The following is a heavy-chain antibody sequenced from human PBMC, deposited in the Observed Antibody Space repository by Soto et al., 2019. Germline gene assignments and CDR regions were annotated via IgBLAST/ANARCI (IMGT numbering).Heavy chain of an antibody. J-gene: IGHJ4*02. D-gene: IGHD2-21*02. CDR1: GFTFSSYA. V-gene: IGHV3-30-3*01. Sequence: QVQLVESGGGVVQPGRSLRLSCAASGFTFSSYAMHWVRQAPGKGLEWVAVISYDGSNKYYADSVKGRFTISRDNSMNTLYLLMNSLIPEDRAVYSCARASLVVVTATYFDYCGQGTLVTVSS. CDR2: ISYDGSNK. CDR3: ARASLVVVTATYFDY.